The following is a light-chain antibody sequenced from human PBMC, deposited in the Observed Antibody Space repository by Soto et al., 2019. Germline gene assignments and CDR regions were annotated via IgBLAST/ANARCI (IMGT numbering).Light chain of an antibody. V-gene: IGKV3-11*01. Sequence: SKSRAAVSLKQRERATLSCRASQSISPSLAWYQHKPGQAPRLLIYDASKRATGIPARFSGSGSGTDFTLTISSLEPEDFALYYCQHRMNWPNPFGQGTRPDIK. CDR1: QSISPS. CDR2: DAS. CDR3: QHRMNWPNP. J-gene: IGKJ5*01.